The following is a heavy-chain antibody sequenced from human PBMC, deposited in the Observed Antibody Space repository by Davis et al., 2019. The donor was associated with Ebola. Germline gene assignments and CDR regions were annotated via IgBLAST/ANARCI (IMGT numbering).Heavy chain of an antibody. V-gene: IGHV1-18*04. D-gene: IGHD7-27*01. CDR1: GYTFTSYG. CDR3: ARWGAGEGWFDP. Sequence: ASVKVSCKASGYTFTSYGISWVRQAPGQGLEWMGWISAYNGNTNYAQKVQGRITMTTDTSTSTAYMELNSLTSDDTAVYYCARWGAGEGWFDPWGQGTLVIVSS. CDR2: ISAYNGNT. J-gene: IGHJ5*02.